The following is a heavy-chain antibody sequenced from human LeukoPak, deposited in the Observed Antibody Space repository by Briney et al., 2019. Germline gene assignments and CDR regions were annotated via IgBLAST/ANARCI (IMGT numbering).Heavy chain of an antibody. Sequence: SETLSLTCTVSGGSISSYYWSWIRQPPGKGLEWIGYIYYSGSTYYNPSLKSRVTISVDTSKNQFSLKLSSVTAADTAVYYCARGQRTVTTSYYFDYWGQGTLVTVSS. CDR1: GGSISSYY. CDR2: IYYSGST. CDR3: ARGQRTVTTSYYFDY. V-gene: IGHV4-59*08. D-gene: IGHD4-11*01. J-gene: IGHJ4*02.